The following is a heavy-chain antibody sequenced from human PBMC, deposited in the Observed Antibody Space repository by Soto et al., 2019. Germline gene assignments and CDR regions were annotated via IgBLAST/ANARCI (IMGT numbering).Heavy chain of an antibody. CDR2: INHSGST. Sequence: PSETLSLTCAVYVGSFSGYYWSWIRQPPGKGLEWIGEINHSGSTNYNPSLKSRVTISVDTSKNQFSLKLSSVTAADTAVYYCAREPRRQLPNYYYYYGMDVWGQGTTVTVSS. D-gene: IGHD1-26*01. J-gene: IGHJ6*02. CDR3: AREPRRQLPNYYYYYGMDV. V-gene: IGHV4-34*01. CDR1: VGSFSGYY.